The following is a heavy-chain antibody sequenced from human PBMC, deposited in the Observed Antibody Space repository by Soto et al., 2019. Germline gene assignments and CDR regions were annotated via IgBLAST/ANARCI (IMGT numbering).Heavy chain of an antibody. D-gene: IGHD3-16*01. CDR3: ATYIFGGASEQYAFDI. V-gene: IGHV1-69*13. Sequence: SVKVSCKASGGTFSSYAISWVRQAPGQGLEWMGGIIPIFGTANYAQKFQGRVTITADESTSTAYMELSSLRSEDTAVYYCATYIFGGASEQYAFDIWGQGTMVTVS. J-gene: IGHJ3*02. CDR1: GGTFSSYA. CDR2: IIPIFGTA.